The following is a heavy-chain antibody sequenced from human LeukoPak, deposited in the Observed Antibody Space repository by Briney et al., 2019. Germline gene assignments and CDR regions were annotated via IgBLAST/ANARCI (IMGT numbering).Heavy chain of an antibody. Sequence: GGSLRLSCVASRFSFSSYDMSWVRQAPGKGLEWVSVIVGSGGATYYADSVKGRFSISRDNSKNSLYLQMNSLRAEDTAVYYCARADSSSWFDYWGQGALVTVSS. CDR3: ARADSSSWFDY. D-gene: IGHD6-13*01. V-gene: IGHV3-23*01. CDR2: IVGSGGAT. CDR1: RFSFSSYD. J-gene: IGHJ4*02.